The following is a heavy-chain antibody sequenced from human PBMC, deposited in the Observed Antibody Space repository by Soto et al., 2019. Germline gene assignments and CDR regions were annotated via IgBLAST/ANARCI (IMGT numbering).Heavy chain of an antibody. D-gene: IGHD6-13*01. CDR1: GFTFSSYG. V-gene: IGHV3-30*18. CDR2: ISYDGSNK. CDR3: AKGAAAGTISYGMDV. J-gene: IGHJ6*02. Sequence: GSLRLSCAASGFTFSSYGMHWVRQAPGKGLEWVAVISYDGSNKYYADSVKGRFTISRDNSKNTLYLQMNSLRAEDTAVYYCAKGAAAGTISYGMDVWGQGTTVTVSS.